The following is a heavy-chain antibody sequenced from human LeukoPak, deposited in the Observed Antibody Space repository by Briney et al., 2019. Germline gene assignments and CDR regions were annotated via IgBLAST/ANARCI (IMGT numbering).Heavy chain of an antibody. J-gene: IGHJ5*02. CDR3: ARGRGGYDTRGYYNSWLDP. CDR2: IYHSGTT. D-gene: IGHD3-22*01. Sequence: PSETLSLTCAVSGGSISGDDYSWSWIRQPPGKGLEWIGYIYHSGTTYYNPSLKSRVTISVDRSKNQFSLKLSFVTAADTAAYYCARGRGGYDTRGYYNSWLDPWGQGTLATVSS. CDR1: GGSISGDDYS. V-gene: IGHV4-30-2*01.